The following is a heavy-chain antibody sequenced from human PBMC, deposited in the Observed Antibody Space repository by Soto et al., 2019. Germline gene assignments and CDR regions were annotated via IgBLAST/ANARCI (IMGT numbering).Heavy chain of an antibody. CDR3: ARRFFYENQGVFDG. CDR2: IYQSGST. V-gene: IGHV4-4*02. Sequence: QVRLQGSGPELVAPSGTLSLNCAVSGGSINSSNWWSWVRQSPGTGLEWLGEIYQSGSTKYNPSFRSRCTVAIDKPKRQFSLKLTSVTASDASVYYCARRFFYENQGVFDGWEQGTKVTVSS. D-gene: IGHD3-22*01. CDR1: GGSINSSNW. J-gene: IGHJ3*01.